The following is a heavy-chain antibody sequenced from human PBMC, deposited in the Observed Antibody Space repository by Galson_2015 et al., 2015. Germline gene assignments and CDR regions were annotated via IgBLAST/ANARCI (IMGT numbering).Heavy chain of an antibody. CDR2: VYYSGST. CDR1: GGSMTSYY. D-gene: IGHD4-17*01. J-gene: IGHJ5*02. CDR3: ARGPTRDYGDYDWFDP. V-gene: IGHV4-59*13. Sequence: SETLSLTCNVSGGSMTSYYWSWIRQPPGKGLEWIGYVYYSGSTNYNPALKRRVTISVDTSKNQISLRLTSVTAADTAVYYCARGPTRDYGDYDWFDPWGQGTLVIVSS.